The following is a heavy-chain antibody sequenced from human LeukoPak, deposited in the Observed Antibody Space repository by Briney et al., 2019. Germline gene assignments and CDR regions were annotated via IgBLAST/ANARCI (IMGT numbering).Heavy chain of an antibody. CDR3: ATLTYGDYGVDY. CDR1: GYTLTELS. D-gene: IGHD4-17*01. Sequence: ASVKVSCKVSGYTLTELSMHWVRQAPGKGLEWMGGFDPEDGETICAQKFQGRVTMTEDTSTDTAYMELSSLRSEDTAVYYCATLTYGDYGVDYWGQGTLVTVSS. V-gene: IGHV1-24*01. CDR2: FDPEDGET. J-gene: IGHJ4*02.